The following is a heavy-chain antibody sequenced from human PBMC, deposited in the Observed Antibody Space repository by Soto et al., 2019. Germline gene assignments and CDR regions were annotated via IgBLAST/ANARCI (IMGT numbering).Heavy chain of an antibody. CDR2: IYYSGST. J-gene: IGHJ5*02. V-gene: IGHV4-39*01. CDR3: ARLTPRGWFDP. CDR1: GGSISSSSYY. D-gene: IGHD3-10*01. Sequence: SETLSLTCTFSGGSISSSSYYWGWIRQPPGKGLEWIGSIYYSGSTYYNPSLKSRVTISVDTSKNQFSLKLSSVTAADTAVYYCARLTPRGWFDPWGQGTLVTVSS.